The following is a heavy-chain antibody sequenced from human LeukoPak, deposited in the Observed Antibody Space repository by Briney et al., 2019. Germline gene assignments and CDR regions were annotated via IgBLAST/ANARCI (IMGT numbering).Heavy chain of an antibody. CDR3: ARGYCSGGSCSGEDYFDY. D-gene: IGHD2-15*01. CDR1: GDSVSSNSAA. J-gene: IGHJ4*02. V-gene: IGHV6-1*01. Sequence: SQTLSLTCAISGDSVSSNSAAWNWIRQSPSRGLEWLGRTYYRSKWYNDYAVSAKSRITINPDTSKNQFSLQLNSVTPGDTAVYYCARGYCSGGSCSGEDYFDYWGQGTLVTVSS. CDR2: TYYRSKWYN.